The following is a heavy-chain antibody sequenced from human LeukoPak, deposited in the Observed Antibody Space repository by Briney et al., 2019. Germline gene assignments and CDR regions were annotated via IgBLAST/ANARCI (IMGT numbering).Heavy chain of an antibody. Sequence: SQTLSPTCTVSGGSISSGGYYWSWIRQPPGKGLEWIGYIYHSGSTYYNPSLKSRVTISVDRSKNQFSLKLSSVTAADTAVYYCAAVPVYDFWSGYYVAFDIWGQGTMVTVSS. V-gene: IGHV4-30-2*01. CDR1: GGSISSGGYY. J-gene: IGHJ3*02. D-gene: IGHD3-3*01. CDR2: IYHSGST. CDR3: AAVPVYDFWSGYYVAFDI.